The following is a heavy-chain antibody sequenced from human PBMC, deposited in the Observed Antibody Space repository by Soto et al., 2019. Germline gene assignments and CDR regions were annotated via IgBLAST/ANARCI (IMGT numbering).Heavy chain of an antibody. Sequence: VLLVESGGDLVQPGGSLRLSGAASGFTFSNYAMHWVRQAPGKGLEYVAAINSNGGTTYYANSVKGRFTISRDNSRNTLYLQVGSLRADDMAVYYSASWVSLTALDSWGQGTLVTVSS. CDR2: INSNGGTT. CDR3: ASWVSLTALDS. CDR1: GFTFSNYA. V-gene: IGHV3-64*01. J-gene: IGHJ5*01. D-gene: IGHD3-16*01.